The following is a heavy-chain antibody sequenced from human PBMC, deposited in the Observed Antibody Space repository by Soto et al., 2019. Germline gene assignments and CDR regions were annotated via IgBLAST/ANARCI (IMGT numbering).Heavy chain of an antibody. CDR2: IYYSGST. CDR3: TGVGGSFDY. Sequence: SETLSLTCTVSGGSISSYYWSWIRQPPGKGLEWIGYIYYSGSTNYNPSLKSRVTISVDTSKNQFSLKLSSVTAADTAVYYCTGVGGSFDYWGQGTLVTVSS. V-gene: IGHV4-59*01. D-gene: IGHD3-16*01. CDR1: GGSISSYY. J-gene: IGHJ4*02.